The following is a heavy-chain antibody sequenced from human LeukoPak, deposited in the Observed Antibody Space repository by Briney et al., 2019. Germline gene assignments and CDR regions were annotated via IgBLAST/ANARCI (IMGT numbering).Heavy chain of an antibody. CDR1: GFTFSSYE. CDR2: IYSGGST. Sequence: PGGSLRLSCAASGFTFSSYEMNWVRQAPGKGLEWVSVIYSGGSTYYADSVKGRFTISRDNSKNTLYLQMNSLRAEDTAVYYCARAGSGGSYYTNWGQGTLVTVSS. CDR3: ARAGSGGSYYTN. D-gene: IGHD3-10*01. J-gene: IGHJ4*02. V-gene: IGHV3-53*01.